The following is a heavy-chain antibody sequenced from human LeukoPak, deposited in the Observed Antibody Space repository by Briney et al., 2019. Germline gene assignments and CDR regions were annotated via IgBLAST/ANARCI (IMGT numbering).Heavy chain of an antibody. CDR1: GYTFTGYY. J-gene: IGHJ4*02. CDR2: INPNSGGT. V-gene: IGHV1-2*02. Sequence: APVKVSCKASGYTFTGYYMHWVRQAPGQGLEWMGWINPNSGGTDYAQKFQGRVTMTRDTSISTAYMELSRLTSDDTAVYYCARASITIFGVVSPLDYWGQGTLVTVSS. D-gene: IGHD3-3*01. CDR3: ARASITIFGVVSPLDY.